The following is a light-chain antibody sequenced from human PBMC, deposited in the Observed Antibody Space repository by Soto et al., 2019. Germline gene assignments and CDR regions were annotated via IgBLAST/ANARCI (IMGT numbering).Light chain of an antibody. CDR2: GAS. CDR1: QSVSSSY. J-gene: IGKJ1*01. CDR3: QQYGSLGT. V-gene: IGKV3-20*01. Sequence: MVITQSRDTLSLSTGEEPALPCRASQSVSSSYLAWYQQKPGQAPRLLIYGASNRATGIPDRFSGSGSGTEFDLAMRRLEPDDFAVYYCQQYGSLGTFGQGTKVDIK.